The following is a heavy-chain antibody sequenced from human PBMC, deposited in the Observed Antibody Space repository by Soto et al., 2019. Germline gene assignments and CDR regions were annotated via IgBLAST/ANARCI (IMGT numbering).Heavy chain of an antibody. J-gene: IGHJ5*02. V-gene: IGHV4-59*01. CDR3: AKDTCTNGVCSFDP. CDR2: IYYSGST. CDR1: GGSISSYY. D-gene: IGHD2-8*01. Sequence: PSETLSLTCTVSGGSISSYYWSWIRQPPGKGLEWIGYIYYSGSTNYNPSLKGRVTISVDTSKNQFSLKLSSVTAADTAVYYCAKDTCTNGVCSFDPWGQGTLVTVSS.